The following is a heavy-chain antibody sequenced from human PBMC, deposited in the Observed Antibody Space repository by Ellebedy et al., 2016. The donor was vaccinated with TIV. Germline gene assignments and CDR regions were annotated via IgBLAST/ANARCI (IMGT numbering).Heavy chain of an antibody. CDR2: IYSGGST. D-gene: IGHD6-19*01. J-gene: IGHJ4*02. V-gene: IGHV3-53*01. CDR1: EFTVSTNY. CDR3: ARGLSTGWSPPDRFDY. Sequence: GESLKISXAASEFTVSTNYMNWVRQAPGKGLEWVSVIYSGGSTFYADSVKGRFTISRDNSKNTVYLQMNSLRGEDTAMYYCARGLSTGWSPPDRFDYWGLGTLVTVSS.